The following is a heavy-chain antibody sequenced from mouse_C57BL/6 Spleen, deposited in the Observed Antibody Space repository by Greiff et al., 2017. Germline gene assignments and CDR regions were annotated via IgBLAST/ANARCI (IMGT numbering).Heavy chain of an antibody. V-gene: IGHV1-61*01. CDR3: ARRSHYGSEDYYAMDY. CDR1: GYTFTSYW. J-gene: IGHJ4*01. Sequence: QVQLQQPGAELVRPGSSVKLSCKASGYTFTSYWMDWVKQRPGQGLEWIGNIYPSDSETHYNQKFKDKATLTVDKSSSTAYMQLSSLTSEDSAVYYCARRSHYGSEDYYAMDYWGQGTSVTVSS. D-gene: IGHD1-1*01. CDR2: IYPSDSET.